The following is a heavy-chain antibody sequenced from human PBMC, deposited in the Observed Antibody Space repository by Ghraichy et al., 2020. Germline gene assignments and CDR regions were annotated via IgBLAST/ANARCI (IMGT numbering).Heavy chain of an antibody. V-gene: IGHV3-23*01. CDR1: GFTFSGYA. CDR3: AKGDPYDFWCGYSSYGMDV. J-gene: IGHJ6*02. D-gene: IGHD3-3*01. CDR2: IGGSGGTT. Sequence: GGSLRLSCAASGFTFSGYAMSWVRQAPGKGLEWVSGIGGSGGTTYYADSVKGQFSISRDNSKNTLYLQMNSLRVEDTAVYYCAKGDPYDFWCGYSSYGMDVWGQGTTVTVSS.